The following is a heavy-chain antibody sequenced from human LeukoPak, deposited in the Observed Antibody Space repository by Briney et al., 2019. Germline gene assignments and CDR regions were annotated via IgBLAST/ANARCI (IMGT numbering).Heavy chain of an antibody. CDR2: ISGSGGST. D-gene: IGHD3-9*01. V-gene: IGHV3-23*01. J-gene: IGHJ6*03. CDR3: AKAAYYDILTGTYYYYMDV. CDR1: GFTFSSYA. Sequence: GGSLRLSCAASGFTFSSYAMSWVRQAPGKGLEWVSAISGSGGSTYYADSVKGRFTISRDNSKNTLYLQMNSLRAEDTAVYYCAKAAYYDILTGTYYYYMDVWGKGTTVTVSS.